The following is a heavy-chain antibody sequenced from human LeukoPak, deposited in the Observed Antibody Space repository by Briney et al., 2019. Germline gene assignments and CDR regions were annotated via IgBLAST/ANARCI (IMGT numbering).Heavy chain of an antibody. J-gene: IGHJ3*02. CDR3: ARSVDTASDDAFDI. D-gene: IGHD5-18*01. CDR1: GFTFSRYW. CDR2: IDNDGSRT. Sequence: GGSLRLSCAASGFTFSRYWMHWVRQAPGKGLVWVSRIDNDGSRTTYADSVKGRFTISRDNAKNTLYLQMNSLRAEDTAVYYCARSVDTASDDAFDIWGQGTMVTVSS. V-gene: IGHV3-74*01.